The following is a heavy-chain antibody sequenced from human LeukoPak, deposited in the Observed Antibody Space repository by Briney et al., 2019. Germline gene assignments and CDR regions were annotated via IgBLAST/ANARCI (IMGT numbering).Heavy chain of an antibody. Sequence: ASVKVSCKVSGYTLTELSMHWVRQAPGKGLEWMGGFDPEDGETIYAQKFQGRVTMIEDTSTDTAYMELSSLRSEDTAVYYCATDGASSSWYKAFDIWGQGTMVTVSS. J-gene: IGHJ3*02. CDR2: FDPEDGET. V-gene: IGHV1-24*01. D-gene: IGHD6-13*01. CDR3: ATDGASSSWYKAFDI. CDR1: GYTLTELS.